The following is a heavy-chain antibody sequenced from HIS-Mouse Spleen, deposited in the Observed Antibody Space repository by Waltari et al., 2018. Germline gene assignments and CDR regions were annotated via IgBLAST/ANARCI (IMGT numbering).Heavy chain of an antibody. CDR1: GYTFTSYD. CDR2: MNPTSGNT. D-gene: IGHD4-4*01. CDR3: ARGHDYSNYFDY. Sequence: QVQLVQSGAEVKKPGASVKVSCKASGYTFTSYDINWVRQATGQGLEWMGWMNPTSGNTGYAQKVQGRVTMTRNTSIRTAYMELSSLRSEDTAVYYCARGHDYSNYFDYWGQGTLVTVSS. J-gene: IGHJ4*02. V-gene: IGHV1-8*01.